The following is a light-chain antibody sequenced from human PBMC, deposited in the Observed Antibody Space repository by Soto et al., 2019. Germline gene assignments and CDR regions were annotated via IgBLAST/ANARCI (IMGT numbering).Light chain of an antibody. CDR3: QQYNNWPPIT. J-gene: IGKJ5*01. CDR2: AAS. Sequence: DIQMTQSPSSLSASVGDRVTITCRASQGISTYLVWYQQKPGTVPKLLIFAASTLHSGVPSRFSGSGSGTEFTLTISSLQSEDFAVYYCQQYNNWPPITFGQGTRLEIK. CDR1: QGISTY. V-gene: IGKV1-27*01.